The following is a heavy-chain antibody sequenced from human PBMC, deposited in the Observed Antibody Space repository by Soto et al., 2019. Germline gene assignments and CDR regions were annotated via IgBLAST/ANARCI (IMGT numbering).Heavy chain of an antibody. CDR3: AKDSSG. CDR1: GFTFSSYG. Sequence: GGSLRLSCAASGFTFSSYGMHWVRQAPGKGLEWVAVISYDGSNKYYADSVKGRFTISRDNSKNTLYLQMNSLRAEDTAVYYYAKDSSGWGQGTLVTVSS. CDR2: ISYDGSNK. J-gene: IGHJ4*02. V-gene: IGHV3-30*18.